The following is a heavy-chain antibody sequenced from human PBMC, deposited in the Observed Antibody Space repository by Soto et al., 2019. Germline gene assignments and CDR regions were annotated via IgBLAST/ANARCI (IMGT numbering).Heavy chain of an antibody. CDR1: GYTFTSYD. D-gene: IGHD6-19*01. V-gene: IGHV1-8*01. CDR3: ASSGSGWYLY. CDR2: MNPNSGNT. Sequence: QVQLVQSGAEVKKPGASVKVSCKASGYTFTSYDINWVRQATGQGLEWMGWMNPNSGNTGYAQKFQGRVTMTRNTSISTAYIEMSSLRSEATVLYYCASSGSGWYLYWGQGTLVTVSS. J-gene: IGHJ4*02.